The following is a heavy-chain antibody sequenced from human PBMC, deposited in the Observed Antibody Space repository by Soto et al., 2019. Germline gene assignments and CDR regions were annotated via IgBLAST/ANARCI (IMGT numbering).Heavy chain of an antibody. CDR3: ARRVYPGNP. V-gene: IGHV3-48*03. Sequence: LRLSCAASGFSFSSYEINWVRQAPGKGLEWVSYISSSGSTIYYADSVKGRFTISRDNAKNSLYLQMNSLRAEDTAVYYCARRVYPGNPWGQGTLVTVSS. J-gene: IGHJ5*02. CDR2: ISSSGSTI. D-gene: IGHD6-6*01. CDR1: GFSFSSYE.